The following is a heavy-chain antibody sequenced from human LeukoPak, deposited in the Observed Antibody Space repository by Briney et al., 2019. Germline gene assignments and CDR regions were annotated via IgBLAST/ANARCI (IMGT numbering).Heavy chain of an antibody. CDR3: ACRDLTSTWSFP. CDR1: GYSFTNYW. V-gene: IGHV5-51*01. Sequence: GESLKISCQGFGYSFTNYWIGWVRQMPGKGMEWMGVIYPGDSRIRYSPSFQGQVTISVDKSISTAYLQWVSLKASDSAIYYCACRDLTSTWSFPWGQGTLVTVSS. CDR2: IYPGDSRI. J-gene: IGHJ5*02. D-gene: IGHD6-13*01.